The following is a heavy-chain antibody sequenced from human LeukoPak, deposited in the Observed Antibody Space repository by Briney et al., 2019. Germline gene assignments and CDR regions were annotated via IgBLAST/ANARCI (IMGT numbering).Heavy chain of an antibody. V-gene: IGHV1-58*02. J-gene: IGHJ4*02. Sequence: GASVKVSCKASGFTFTSSAMQWVRQARGQRLEWIGWIVVGSGNTNYAQKFQERVTITRDMSTSTAYMELSSLRSEDTAVYYCAAVDYYVSSARDYWGQGTLVTVSS. CDR1: GFTFTSSA. CDR2: IVVGSGNT. CDR3: AAVDYYVSSARDY. D-gene: IGHD3-22*01.